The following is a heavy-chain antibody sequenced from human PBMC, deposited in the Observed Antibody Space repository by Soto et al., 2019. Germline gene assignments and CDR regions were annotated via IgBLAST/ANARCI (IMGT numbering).Heavy chain of an antibody. J-gene: IGHJ4*02. D-gene: IGHD3-10*01. CDR2: IYPGDSDT. CDR1: GYSFTSYW. Sequence: PGESLQISFKVSGYSFTSYWICWVRQRPVKVLEWMGIIYPGDSDTRYSPSFQGQVTISADKSISTAYLQWSSLKASDTGMYYCARLDYYGSGSYYIFDYCGKGTRVTVPS. V-gene: IGHV5-51*01. CDR3: ARLDYYGSGSYYIFDY.